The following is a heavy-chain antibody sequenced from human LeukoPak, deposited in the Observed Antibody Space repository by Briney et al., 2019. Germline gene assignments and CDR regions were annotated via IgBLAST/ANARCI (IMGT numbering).Heavy chain of an antibody. D-gene: IGHD5-18*01. Sequence: GGSLRLSCAASGFTFSSYAISWVRQAPGKGLEWVSAISGSGGSTYYADSVKGRFTISRDNSKNTLYLQMNSLRAEDTAVYYCAKDEVLRGYSYGGMFDYWGQETLVTVSS. CDR1: GFTFSSYA. CDR3: AKDEVLRGYSYGGMFDY. J-gene: IGHJ4*02. CDR2: ISGSGGST. V-gene: IGHV3-23*01.